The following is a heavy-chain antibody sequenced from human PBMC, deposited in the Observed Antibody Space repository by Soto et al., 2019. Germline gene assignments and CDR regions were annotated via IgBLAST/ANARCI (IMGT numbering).Heavy chain of an antibody. CDR3: ARESYCEACGGSCYSSYYYYGMDV. CDR1: GGTFSSYV. CDR2: IIPIFGTA. V-gene: IGHV1-69*13. Sequence: GASVKVSCKASGGTFSSYVISWVRQAPGQGLEWMGGIIPIFGTANYAQKFQGRVTITADESTSTAYMELSSLRSEDTAVYYCARESYCEACGGSCYSSYYYYGMDVWGQGTTVTVSS. D-gene: IGHD2-15*01. J-gene: IGHJ6*02.